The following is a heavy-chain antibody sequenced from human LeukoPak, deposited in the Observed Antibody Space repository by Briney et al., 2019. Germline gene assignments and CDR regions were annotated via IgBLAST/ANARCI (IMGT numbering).Heavy chain of an antibody. J-gene: IGHJ4*02. D-gene: IGHD2-21*02. V-gene: IGHV4-61*01. CDR3: ARVPSGGDCRFDY. CDR2: IYYSGST. CDR1: GGSVSSGSYY. Sequence: PSETLSLTCTVSGGSVSSGSYYWSWIRQPPGKGLEWIGYIYYSGSTNYNPSLKSRVTISVDTSKNQFSLKLSSVTAADTAVYYCARVPSGGDCRFDYWGQGTLVTVSS.